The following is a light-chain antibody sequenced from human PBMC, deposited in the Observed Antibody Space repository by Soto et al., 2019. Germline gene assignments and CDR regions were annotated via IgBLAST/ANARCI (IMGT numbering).Light chain of an antibody. CDR1: QSVSSSY. CDR2: DAS. CDR3: QQRSNWPPGYT. Sequence: EIGLTQSPGTLSLSPWEIATLSCSASQSVSSSYLACYQQKPGQAPRLLIYDASNRATGIPARFSGSGSGTDFTLTISSLEPEDFAVYYCQQRSNWPPGYTFGQGTKVDIK. V-gene: IGKV3D-20*02. J-gene: IGKJ2*01.